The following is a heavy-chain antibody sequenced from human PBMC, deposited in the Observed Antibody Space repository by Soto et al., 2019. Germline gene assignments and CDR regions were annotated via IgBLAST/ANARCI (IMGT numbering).Heavy chain of an antibody. D-gene: IGHD6-6*01. Sequence: SETLSLTCAVYGGSFSGYYWSWIRQPPGKGLEWIGEINHSGSTNYNPSLKSRVTISVDTSKNQFSLKLSSVTAADTAVYYCARGYLGYSSSSTSYYFDYWGQGALVTVSS. CDR3: ARGYLGYSSSSTSYYFDY. CDR1: GGSFSGYY. CDR2: INHSGST. V-gene: IGHV4-34*01. J-gene: IGHJ4*02.